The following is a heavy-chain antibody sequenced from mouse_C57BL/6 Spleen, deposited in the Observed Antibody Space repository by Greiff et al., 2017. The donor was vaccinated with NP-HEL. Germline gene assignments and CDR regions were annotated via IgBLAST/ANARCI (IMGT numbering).Heavy chain of an antibody. CDR2: IWSGGST. J-gene: IGHJ4*01. CDR3: AKTLTMITNYYAMDY. Sequence: QVQLKQSGPGLVQPSQSLSITCTVSGFSLTSYGVHWVRQPPGKGLEWLGVIWSGGSTDYNAAFISRLSISKDNSKSQVFFKMNSLQADDTAIYYCAKTLTMITNYYAMDYWGQGTSVTVSS. D-gene: IGHD2-4*01. V-gene: IGHV2-4*01. CDR1: GFSLTSYG.